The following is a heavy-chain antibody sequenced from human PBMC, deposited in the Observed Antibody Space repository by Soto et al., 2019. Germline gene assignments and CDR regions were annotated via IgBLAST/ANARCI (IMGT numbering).Heavy chain of an antibody. D-gene: IGHD6-19*01. CDR1: GYTFTGYY. CDR3: VTSRVSIAVAGETEYYFDY. Sequence: ASVTGSCTASGYTFTGYYIHWVRQAPGQGLEWMGWVNPNSGGTNYAQKFQGWVTMTRDTSISTAYMELSRLRSDDTAVYYCVTSRVSIAVAGETEYYFDYWGQGTLVTVSS. V-gene: IGHV1-2*04. CDR2: VNPNSGGT. J-gene: IGHJ4*02.